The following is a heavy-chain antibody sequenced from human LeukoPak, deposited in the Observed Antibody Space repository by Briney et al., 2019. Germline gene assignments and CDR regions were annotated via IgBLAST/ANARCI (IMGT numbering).Heavy chain of an antibody. Sequence: GGSLRLSCAASGFTFSSYAMHWVRQAPGKGLEYVSAISSNGGSTYYANSVKGRFTISGDNSKNTLYLQMGSLRAEDMAVYYCARDGAYCGGDCYNYYYYMDVWGKGTTVTVSS. CDR1: GFTFSSYA. D-gene: IGHD2-21*01. J-gene: IGHJ6*03. V-gene: IGHV3-64*01. CDR2: ISSNGGST. CDR3: ARDGAYCGGDCYNYYYYMDV.